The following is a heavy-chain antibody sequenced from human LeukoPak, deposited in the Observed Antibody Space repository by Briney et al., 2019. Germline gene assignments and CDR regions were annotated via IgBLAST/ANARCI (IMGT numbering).Heavy chain of an antibody. J-gene: IGHJ4*02. CDR1: GYTFTGYY. V-gene: IGHV1-18*04. D-gene: IGHD3-16*02. CDR3: ARVRRMWGDLRLGGLSTNHYFDY. CDR2: ISAYNGNT. Sequence: ASVKVSCKASGYTFTGYYMHWVRQAPGQGLEWMGWISAYNGNTNYAQKLQGRVTMTTDTSTSTAYMELRSLRSDDTAVYYCARVRRMWGDLRLGGLSTNHYFDYWGQGTLVTVSS.